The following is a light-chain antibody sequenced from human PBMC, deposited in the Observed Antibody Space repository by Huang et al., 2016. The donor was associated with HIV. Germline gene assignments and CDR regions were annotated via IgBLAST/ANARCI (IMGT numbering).Light chain of an antibody. CDR3: QQRSNWRT. CDR2: DAS. J-gene: IGKJ5*01. V-gene: IGKV3-11*01. CDR1: QSVSSY. Sequence: EIVLTQSPATLSLSPGERATLSCRASQSVSSYLAWYQQKPGQAPRLLIYDASNRATGIPARFSGSGSGTDFTLTISGLEPEDFAVYYCQQRSNWRTFGQGTRLEIK.